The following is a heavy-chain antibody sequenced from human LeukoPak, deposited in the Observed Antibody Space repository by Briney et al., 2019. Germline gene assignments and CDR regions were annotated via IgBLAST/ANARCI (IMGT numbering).Heavy chain of an antibody. J-gene: IGHJ6*03. CDR1: GGSISSYY. V-gene: IGHV4-34*01. Sequence: PSETLSLTCTVSGGSISSYYWSWIRQPPGKGLEWIGEINHSGSTNYNPSLKSRVTISVDTSKNQFSLKLSSVTAADTAVYYCARQSIAPRWGYYYYYMDVWGKGTTVTVSS. CDR2: INHSGST. D-gene: IGHD6-6*01. CDR3: ARQSIAPRWGYYYYYMDV.